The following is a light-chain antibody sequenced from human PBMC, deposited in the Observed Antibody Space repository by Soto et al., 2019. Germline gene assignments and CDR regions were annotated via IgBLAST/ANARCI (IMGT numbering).Light chain of an antibody. CDR2: DAS. CDR1: QSVSSY. CDR3: QQRSYWPLT. V-gene: IGKV3-11*01. J-gene: IGKJ1*01. Sequence: EIVLTQSPATLSLSPGERATISCRASQSVSSYLAWYQQKPGQAPRLLIYDASNRATGIPARFSGSGSGTDFPLTISSLEPEDFAVYYCQQRSYWPLTFGQGTKVEIK.